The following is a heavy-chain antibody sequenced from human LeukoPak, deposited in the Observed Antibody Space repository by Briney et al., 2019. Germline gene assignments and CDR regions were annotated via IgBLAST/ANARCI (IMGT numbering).Heavy chain of an antibody. CDR3: ARDLDIVVVPAAVLEDAFDI. CDR1: GFTFGDYA. D-gene: IGHD2-2*03. V-gene: IGHV3-49*03. Sequence: GGSLRLSCTASGFTFGDYAMSWFRQAPGKGLEWVGFIRSKAYGGTTEYAASVKGRITISRDDSKSIAYLQMNSLKTEDTAVYYCARDLDIVVVPAAVLEDAFDIWGQGTMVTVSS. CDR2: IRSKAYGGTT. J-gene: IGHJ3*02.